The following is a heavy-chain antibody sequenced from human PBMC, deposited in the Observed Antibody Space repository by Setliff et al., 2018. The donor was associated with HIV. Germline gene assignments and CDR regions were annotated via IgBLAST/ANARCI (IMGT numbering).Heavy chain of an antibody. CDR3: AKGDSFVFSYVYPDY. Sequence: PGGSLRLSCAASGLTFTNSAMTWVRQAPGKGLEWVSLIQSSGIIYYADSVKGRFTISRDNSNNTLSLQMSSLRAEDTALYYCAKGDSFVFSYVYPDYWGPGTLVTVSS. J-gene: IGHJ4*02. V-gene: IGHV3-23*01. CDR2: IQSSGII. CDR1: GLTFTNSA. D-gene: IGHD3-22*01.